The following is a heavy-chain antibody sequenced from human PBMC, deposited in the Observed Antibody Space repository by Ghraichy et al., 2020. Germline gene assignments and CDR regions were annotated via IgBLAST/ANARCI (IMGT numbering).Heavy chain of an antibody. Sequence: SETLALTCAVYGGSFSGYYWSWIRQPPGKGLEWIGEINHSGSTNYNPSLKSRVTISVDTSKNQFSLKLSSVTAADTAVYYCARGRGSSWWADTLFDYWGQGTLVTVSS. D-gene: IGHD6-13*01. J-gene: IGHJ4*02. CDR1: GGSFSGYY. CDR3: ARGRGSSWWADTLFDY. CDR2: INHSGST. V-gene: IGHV4-34*01.